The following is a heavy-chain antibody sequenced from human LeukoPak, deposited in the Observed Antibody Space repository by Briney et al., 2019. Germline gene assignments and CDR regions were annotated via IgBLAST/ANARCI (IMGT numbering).Heavy chain of an antibody. CDR2: INSDGSST. CDR1: GFTFSSYW. CDR3: ARGDLKTFGVVIIDY. D-gene: IGHD3-3*01. J-gene: IGHJ4*02. V-gene: IGHV3-74*01. Sequence: GGSLRLSCAASGFTFSSYWMHWVRQAPGKGLVWVSRINSDGSSTSYADSVKGRFTISRDNAKNTLYLQMNSLRAEDTAVYYCARGDLKTFGVVIIDYWGQGTLVTVSS.